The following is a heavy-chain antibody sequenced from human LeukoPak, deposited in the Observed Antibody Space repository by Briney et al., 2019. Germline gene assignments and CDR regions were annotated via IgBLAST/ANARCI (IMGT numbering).Heavy chain of an antibody. J-gene: IGHJ3*02. CDR3: AKSSITRAFDI. CDR2: ISYDGSNK. D-gene: IGHD3-10*01. CDR1: GFTFSNYG. Sequence: GGSLRLSCAAPGFTFSNYGMHWVRQAPGKGLEWVAVISYDGSNKYYADSVKGRFTISRDNSKNTLYLQMNSLRAEDTAVYYCAKSSITRAFDIWGQGTMVTVSS. V-gene: IGHV3-30*18.